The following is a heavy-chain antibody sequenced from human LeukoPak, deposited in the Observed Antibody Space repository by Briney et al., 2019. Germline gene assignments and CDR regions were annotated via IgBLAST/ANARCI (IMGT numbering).Heavy chain of an antibody. J-gene: IGHJ4*02. CDR1: GGSINGYY. V-gene: IGHV4-59*01. CDR2: ISYSGST. Sequence: SETLSLTCTVSGGSINGYYWSWIRQPPGKGLEWIGFISYSGSTTYNPSLKSRVTISLDTSKNQFSLNLCSVTGADTAVYHCARGGPGSGYHYFLDYWGQGTLITVSS. D-gene: IGHD3-22*01. CDR3: ARGGPGSGYHYFLDY.